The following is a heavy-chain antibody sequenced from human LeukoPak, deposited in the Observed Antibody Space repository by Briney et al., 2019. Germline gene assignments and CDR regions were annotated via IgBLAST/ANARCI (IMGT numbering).Heavy chain of an antibody. V-gene: IGHV3-9*01. J-gene: IGHJ4*02. D-gene: IGHD3-22*01. CDR3: ARDRGRYYDSRGFYWGYYFDS. Sequence: GGSLRLSCAASGFTFDDYAMHWVRQAPGKGLEWVSGISWNSDSIGYADSVKGRFTISRDNAKNSLYLQMNGLRAEDTALYYCARDRGRYYDSRGFYWGYYFDSWGQGILVTVST. CDR1: GFTFDDYA. CDR2: ISWNSDSI.